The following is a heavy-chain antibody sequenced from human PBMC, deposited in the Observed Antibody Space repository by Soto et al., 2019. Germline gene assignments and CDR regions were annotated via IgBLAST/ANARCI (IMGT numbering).Heavy chain of an antibody. D-gene: IGHD1-26*01. V-gene: IGHV1-2*06. CDR3: GRDGVGATPLGWFDP. CDR1: GYTFIGYY. Sequence: ASVKFSCKASGYTFIGYYIHWVRQAPGQGLEWMGRINPRSGDTTYAQKFQGRLTMTRDTSISTAYMELSSLRSDDTAVYYCGRDGVGATPLGWFDPWGQGSLVTV. J-gene: IGHJ5*02. CDR2: INPRSGDT.